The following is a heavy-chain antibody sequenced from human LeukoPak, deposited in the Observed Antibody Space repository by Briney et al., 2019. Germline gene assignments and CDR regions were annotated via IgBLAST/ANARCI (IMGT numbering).Heavy chain of an antibody. Sequence: GGSLRLSCAASGFTFSSYDMHWVRQAPGKGLEWVAVIWYDGSNKYYADSVKGRFTISRDNAKNSLYLQMNSLRAEDTAVYYCAREGYRPPLFAAGIVGAYYWGQGTLVTVSS. J-gene: IGHJ4*02. CDR1: GFTFSSYD. V-gene: IGHV3-33*01. CDR2: IWYDGSNK. CDR3: AREGYRPPLFAAGIVGAYY. D-gene: IGHD6-13*01.